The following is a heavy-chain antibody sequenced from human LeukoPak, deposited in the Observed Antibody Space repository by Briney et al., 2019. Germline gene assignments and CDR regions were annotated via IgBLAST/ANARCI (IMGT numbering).Heavy chain of an antibody. V-gene: IGHV4-39*01. CDR1: GDSTGSSTYY. CDR3: ATQAAGGPLEF. CDR2: VYYTGST. Sequence: PSETLSLTCTVSGDSTGSSTYYWAWIRQPPGEGLEWIGSVYYTGSTHYIPSLKSRVTISLDTSKNQFSLKMSSVTAADTAVYYCATQAAGGPLEFWGQGTLATVSS. J-gene: IGHJ4*02. D-gene: IGHD2-15*01.